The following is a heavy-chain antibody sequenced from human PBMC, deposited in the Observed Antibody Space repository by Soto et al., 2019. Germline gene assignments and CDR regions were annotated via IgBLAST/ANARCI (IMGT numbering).Heavy chain of an antibody. J-gene: IGHJ4*02. Sequence: EVQMVESGGGLVQPGGSLRLSCVASGFDFNRYSMNWVRQAPGKGLEWISYINSGSTSVFYADSVRGRFTISRDNAKNSLYLQMNSLRAEDTAVYYCTSSTSPDAYWGQGTLVTVSS. CDR1: GFDFNRYS. CDR3: TSSTSPDAY. V-gene: IGHV3-48*04. D-gene: IGHD2-2*01. CDR2: INSGSTSV.